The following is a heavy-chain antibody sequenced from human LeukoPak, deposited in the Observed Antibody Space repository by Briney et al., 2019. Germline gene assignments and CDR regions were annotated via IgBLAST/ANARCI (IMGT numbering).Heavy chain of an antibody. J-gene: IGHJ4*02. CDR3: ARTTRITGTTTHFDY. CDR1: GFTFSSYA. Sequence: GGSLRLSYAASGFTFSSYAMSWVRQAPGKGLEWVSAISGSGGSTYYADSVKGRFTISRDNSKNTLYLQMNSLRAEDTAVYYCARTTRITGTTTHFDYWGQGTLVTVSS. CDR2: ISGSGGST. D-gene: IGHD1-7*01. V-gene: IGHV3-23*01.